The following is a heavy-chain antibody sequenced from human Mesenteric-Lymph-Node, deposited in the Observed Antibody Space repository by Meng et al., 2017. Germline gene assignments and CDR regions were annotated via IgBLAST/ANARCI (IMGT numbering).Heavy chain of an antibody. Sequence: VQLPGSGPGLGKPSGTLSLTCAGSGGSISSRNWWSWVRQPPGKGLEWIGEIYHSGSSNYNPSLKSRVTISADKSKNHFSLKLSSVTAADTAVYYCARTFSSGWSLFQHWGQGTLVTVSS. D-gene: IGHD6-19*01. CDR1: GGSISSRNW. J-gene: IGHJ1*01. CDR2: IYHSGSS. CDR3: ARTFSSGWSLFQH. V-gene: IGHV4-4*02.